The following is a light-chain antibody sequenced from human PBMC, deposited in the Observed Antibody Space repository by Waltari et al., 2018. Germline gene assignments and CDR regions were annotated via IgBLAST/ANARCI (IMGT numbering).Light chain of an antibody. CDR1: QDISDS. CDR3: QKYDYAPLT. J-gene: IGKJ1*01. CDR2: DAS. V-gene: IGKV1-27*01. Sequence: DIQMTQSPSSLSASVGDRVTIICRASQDISDSLAWYQQKPGKVPKLLIFDASTLQSGVPSRFRGGGSGTDFTLTITSLQPEDVATYYCQKYDYAPLTFGQGTKVEVK.